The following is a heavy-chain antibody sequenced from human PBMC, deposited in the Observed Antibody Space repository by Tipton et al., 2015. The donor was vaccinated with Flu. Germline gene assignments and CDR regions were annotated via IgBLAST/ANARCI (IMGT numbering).Heavy chain of an antibody. V-gene: IGHV4-39*07. CDR2: MLYGGST. Sequence: TLSLTCTVSGGPIRSSSYYWGWIRQPPGKGPEWIGSMLYGGSTYYNPSLESRVTISLDTSKNQFSLKLSSVTAADTAVYYCARDDSGFNDYWGPGTLVTVSS. D-gene: IGHD3-22*01. CDR3: ARDDSGFNDY. J-gene: IGHJ4*02. CDR1: GGPIRSSSYY.